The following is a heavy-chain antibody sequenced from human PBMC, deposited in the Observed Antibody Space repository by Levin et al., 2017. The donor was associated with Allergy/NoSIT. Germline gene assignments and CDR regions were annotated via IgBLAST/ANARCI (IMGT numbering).Heavy chain of an antibody. Sequence: GSLRLSCAVYGGSFSGYYWSWIRQPPGKGLEWIGEINHSGSTNYNPSLKSRVTISVDTSKNQFSLKLSSVTAADTAVYYCARVSNRYSSSSHYYYGMDVWGQGTTVTVSS. CDR3: ARVSNRYSSSSHYYYGMDV. J-gene: IGHJ6*02. D-gene: IGHD6-6*01. CDR1: GGSFSGYY. CDR2: INHSGST. V-gene: IGHV4-34*01.